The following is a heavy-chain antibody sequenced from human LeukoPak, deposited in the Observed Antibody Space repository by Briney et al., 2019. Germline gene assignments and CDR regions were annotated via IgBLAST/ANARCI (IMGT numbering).Heavy chain of an antibody. CDR3: AKEVYDSSGYYYYGFDY. CDR1: GFTFSSYW. Sequence: GGSLRLSCAASGFTFSSYWMHWVRQAPGKGPVWVSRINSDGSSTSYADSVKGRFTISRDNSKNTLYLQMNSLRAEDTAVYYCAKEVYDSSGYYYYGFDYWGQGTLVTVSS. J-gene: IGHJ4*02. CDR2: INSDGSST. V-gene: IGHV3-74*01. D-gene: IGHD3-22*01.